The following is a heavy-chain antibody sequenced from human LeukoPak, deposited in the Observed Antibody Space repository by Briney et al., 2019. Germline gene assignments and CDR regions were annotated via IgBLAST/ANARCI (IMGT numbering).Heavy chain of an antibody. CDR2: IKQDGSEK. CDR1: GFTFSSYW. V-gene: IGHV3-7*03. CDR3: TRSFYYDSSGYFFEGPY. Sequence: GGSLRLSCAASGFTFSSYWMSWVRQAPGKGLEWVANIKQDGSEKYYVDSVKGRFTISRDNAKNSLYLQMNSLRAEDTAVYYCTRSFYYDSSGYFFEGPYWGQGTLVTVSS. J-gene: IGHJ4*02. D-gene: IGHD3-22*01.